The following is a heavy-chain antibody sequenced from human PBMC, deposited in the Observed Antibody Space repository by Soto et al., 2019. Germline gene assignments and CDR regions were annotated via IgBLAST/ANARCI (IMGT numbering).Heavy chain of an antibody. D-gene: IGHD6-13*01. CDR2: IYGGLTT. Sequence: GESLKISCAASGFTVSSTYMTWVCQAPGKGLEWVSVIYGGLTTSYADSVKGRFTISRDNSKNTVFLQMNSLRGEDTAVYYCARDRIEAAGTPRFNYYYGMDVWGQGTTVTVSS. J-gene: IGHJ6*02. CDR1: GFTVSSTY. CDR3: ARDRIEAAGTPRFNYYYGMDV. V-gene: IGHV3-53*01.